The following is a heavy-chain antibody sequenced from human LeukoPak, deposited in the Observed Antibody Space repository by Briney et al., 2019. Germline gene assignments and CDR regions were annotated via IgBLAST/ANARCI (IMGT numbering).Heavy chain of an antibody. CDR1: GFTFSSYS. Sequence: GGSLRLTCAASGFTFSSYSMNWVRQAPGKGLEWVSSISSGSSHIYYADSVKGRFTISRDNAKNSLYLQMNSLRAGDTAVYYCARGDDYGDYWGQGTLVTVSS. J-gene: IGHJ4*02. V-gene: IGHV3-21*04. CDR3: ARGDDYGDY. CDR2: ISSGSSHI.